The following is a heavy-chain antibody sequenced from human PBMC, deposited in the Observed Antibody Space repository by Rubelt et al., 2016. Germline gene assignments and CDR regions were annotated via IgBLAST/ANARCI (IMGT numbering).Heavy chain of an antibody. CDR2: GSTI. CDR3: AKSTPTYYYGSGSYPFYYYYYGMDV. Sequence: GSTIYYADSVKGRFTISRDNAKNSLYLQMNSLRAEDTAVYYCAKSTPTYYYGSGSYPFYYYYYGMDVWGQGTTVTVSS. J-gene: IGHJ6*02. D-gene: IGHD3-10*01. V-gene: IGHV3-11*01.